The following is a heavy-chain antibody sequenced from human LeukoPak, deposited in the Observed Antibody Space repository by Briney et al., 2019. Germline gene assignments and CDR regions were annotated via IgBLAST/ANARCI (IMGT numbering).Heavy chain of an antibody. CDR3: ARDTTTVTSDY. CDR2: INTNTGNP. D-gene: IGHD4-17*01. J-gene: IGHJ4*02. V-gene: IGHV7-4-1*02. Sequence: ASVKVSCKASGYTFTSCAVNWVRQAPGQGLEWMGWINTNTGNPTYAQGFTGRFVFSLDTSVSTAYLQISSLKAEDTAVYYCARDTTTVTSDYWGQGTLVTVSS. CDR1: GYTFTSCA.